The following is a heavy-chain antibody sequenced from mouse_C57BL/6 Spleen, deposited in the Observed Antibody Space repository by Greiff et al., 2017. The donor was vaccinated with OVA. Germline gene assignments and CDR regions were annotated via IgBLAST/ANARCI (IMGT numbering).Heavy chain of an antibody. D-gene: IGHD1-1*01. CDR3: ARVGYYGSSDDAMDY. Sequence: QVQLQQPGAELVKPGASVKMSCKASGYTFTSYWITWVKQRPGQGLEWIGDIYPGSGSTNYNEKFKSKATLTVDTSSSTAYMQLSSLTSEDSAVYYCARVGYYGSSDDAMDYWGQGTSVTVSS. V-gene: IGHV1-55*01. CDR2: IYPGSGST. J-gene: IGHJ4*01. CDR1: GYTFTSYW.